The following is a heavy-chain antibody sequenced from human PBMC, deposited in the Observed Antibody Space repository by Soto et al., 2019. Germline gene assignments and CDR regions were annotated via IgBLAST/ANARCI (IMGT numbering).Heavy chain of an antibody. J-gene: IGHJ4*02. CDR1: GYTLTELS. Sequence: GASVKVSCKVSGYTLTELSMHWVRQAPGKGLEWMGGFDPEDGETIYAQKFQGRVTMTEDTSTDTAYMELSSLRSEDTAVYYCATSGVITMIVVAQFDYWGQGTLVTVSS. V-gene: IGHV1-24*01. CDR2: FDPEDGET. CDR3: ATSGVITMIVVAQFDY. D-gene: IGHD3-22*01.